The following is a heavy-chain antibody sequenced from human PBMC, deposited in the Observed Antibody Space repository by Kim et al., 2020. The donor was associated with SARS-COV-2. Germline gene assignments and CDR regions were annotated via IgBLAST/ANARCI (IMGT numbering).Heavy chain of an antibody. CDR3: AHVEGERYFDWLLPNWFDP. CDR1: GFSLSTSGVG. J-gene: IGHJ5*02. CDR2: IYWDDDK. Sequence: SGPTLVNPTQTLTLTCTFSGFSLSTSGVGVGWIRQPPGKALEWLALIYWDDDKRYSPSLKSRLTITKDTSKNQVVLTMTNMDPVDTATYYCAHVEGERYFDWLLPNWFDPWGQGTLVTVSS. V-gene: IGHV2-5*02. D-gene: IGHD3-9*01.